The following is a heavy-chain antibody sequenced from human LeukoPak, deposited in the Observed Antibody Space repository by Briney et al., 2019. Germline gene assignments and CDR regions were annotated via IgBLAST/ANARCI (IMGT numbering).Heavy chain of an antibody. CDR1: GGSLSSGSYY. V-gene: IGHV4-61*01. Sequence: SETLSLTCTVSGGSLSSGSYYWSWIRQPPGKGLEWIGYIYYSGSTNYNPSLKSRVTISVDTSKNQFSLKLSSVTAADTAVYYCARAASDSYGMDVWGQGTTVTVSS. J-gene: IGHJ6*02. CDR2: IYYSGST. CDR3: ARAASDSYGMDV.